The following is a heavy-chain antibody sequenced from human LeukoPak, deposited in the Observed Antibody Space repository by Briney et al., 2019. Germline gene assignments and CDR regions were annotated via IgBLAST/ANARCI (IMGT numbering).Heavy chain of an antibody. V-gene: IGHV3-21*03. CDR3: VRDFAGETGAGGS. CDR1: GFTFNTYT. CDR2: ISPAAIST. Sequence: GGSLRLSCACSGFTFNTYTMNWVHQAPGKGLEWVSSISPAAISTWNADSVKGRFIISRDNAENSVFLQMNSLRAEDTAIYYCVRDFAGETGAGGSWGQGILITVSS. J-gene: IGHJ5*02. D-gene: IGHD3-10*01.